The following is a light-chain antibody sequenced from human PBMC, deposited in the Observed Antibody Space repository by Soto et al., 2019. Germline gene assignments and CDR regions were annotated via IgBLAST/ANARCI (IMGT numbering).Light chain of an antibody. Sequence: DIQMTQSPSTLSASVGDRVTITCRASQTINMWLAWYQQKPGKAPKLLIYDASSLQSGVPSRFGGSGSGTDFTLTITSLLPADCATYYCQHYSLYSPWTFGQGTKVEI. CDR1: QTINMW. CDR2: DAS. CDR3: QHYSLYSPWT. J-gene: IGKJ1*01. V-gene: IGKV1-5*01.